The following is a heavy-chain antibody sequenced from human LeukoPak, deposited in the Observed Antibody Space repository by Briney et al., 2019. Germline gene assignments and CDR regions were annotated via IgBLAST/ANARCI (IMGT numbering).Heavy chain of an antibody. CDR3: ARVSCSGGSCYPYSYYDMDV. D-gene: IGHD2-15*01. CDR2: IKQYGSEK. V-gene: IGHV3-7*02. CDR1: GFRFSSYW. Sequence: GGSLRLSCAASGFRFSSYWMTWVRQAPGKGLEWVATIKQYGSEKYYVDSVKGRFTISRDDAKKSLFLQMDSLRAEDTAVYYCARVSCSGGSCYPYSYYDMDVWGQGTTVTVSS. J-gene: IGHJ6*02.